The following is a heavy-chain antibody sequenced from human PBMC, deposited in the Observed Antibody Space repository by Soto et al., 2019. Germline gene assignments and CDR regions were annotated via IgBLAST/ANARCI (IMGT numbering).Heavy chain of an antibody. CDR1: GGSFSGYY. D-gene: IGHD4-17*01. Sequence: SETLSLTCAVYGGSFSGYYWRWIRQPPGKGLEWIGEINHSGSTNYNPSLKSRVTISVDTSKNQFSLKLSSVTAADTAVYYCATEGIDYGGNSGPSDYWGQGTLVTVSS. CDR3: ATEGIDYGGNSGPSDY. V-gene: IGHV4-34*01. J-gene: IGHJ4*02. CDR2: INHSGST.